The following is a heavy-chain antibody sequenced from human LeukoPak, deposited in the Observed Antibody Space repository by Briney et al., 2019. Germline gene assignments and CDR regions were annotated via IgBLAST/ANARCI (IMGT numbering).Heavy chain of an antibody. Sequence: SETLSLTCTVSGGSISSNNYYWGWIRQPPGKGLEWIASVYFSGKTCYNPSLKSRVTISVDTSKNQFSLKLSSVTAADTAVYYCARLTVVTHYTDYWGQGTLVTVSS. D-gene: IGHD4-23*01. J-gene: IGHJ4*02. CDR3: ARLTVVTHYTDY. CDR1: GGSISSNNYY. V-gene: IGHV4-39*07. CDR2: VYFSGKT.